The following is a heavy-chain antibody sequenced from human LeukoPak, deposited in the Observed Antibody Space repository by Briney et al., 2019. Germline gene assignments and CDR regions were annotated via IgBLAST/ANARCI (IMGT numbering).Heavy chain of an antibody. CDR3: AKTMVRGVIIRGKIGYFDY. D-gene: IGHD3-10*01. J-gene: IGHJ4*02. Sequence: GGSLRLSCAASGFTFSSYDMSWVRQAPGKGLECVSAISGSGGSTYYADSVKGRFTISRDNSKNTLYLQMNSLRAEDTAVYYCAKTMVRGVIIRGKIGYFDYWGQGTLVTVSS. V-gene: IGHV3-23*01. CDR1: GFTFSSYD. CDR2: ISGSGGST.